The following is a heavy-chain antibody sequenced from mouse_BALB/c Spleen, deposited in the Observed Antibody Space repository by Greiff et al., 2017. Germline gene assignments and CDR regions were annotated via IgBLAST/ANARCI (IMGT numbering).Heavy chain of an antibody. CDR3: ARSVIPYYYAMDY. V-gene: IGHV1-80*01. CDR2: IYPGDGDT. J-gene: IGHJ4*01. Sequence: QVHVKQSGAELVRPGSSVKISCKASGYAFSSYWMNWVKQRPGQGLEWIGQIYPGDGDTNYNGKFKGKATLTADKSSSTAYMQLSSLTSEDSAVYFCARSVIPYYYAMDYWGQGTSVTVSS. CDR1: GYAFSSYW. D-gene: IGHD2-13*01.